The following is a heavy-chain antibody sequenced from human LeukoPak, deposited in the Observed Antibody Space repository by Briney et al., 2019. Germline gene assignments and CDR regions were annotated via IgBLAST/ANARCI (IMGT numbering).Heavy chain of an antibody. J-gene: IGHJ4*02. CDR1: GGSISSYY. V-gene: IGHV4-34*01. CDR3: AAAASGSSADY. D-gene: IGHD1-26*01. Sequence: KPSETLSLTCTVSGGSISSYYWSWIRQPPGKGLEWIGEINHSGSTNYNPSLKSRVTISVDTSKNQFSLKLSSVTAADTAVYYCAAAASGSSADYWGQGTLVTVSS. CDR2: INHSGST.